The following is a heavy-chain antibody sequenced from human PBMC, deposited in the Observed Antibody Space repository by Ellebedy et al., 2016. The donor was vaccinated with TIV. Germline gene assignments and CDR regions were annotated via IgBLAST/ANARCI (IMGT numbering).Heavy chain of an antibody. CDR3: ARLVYTGVPHIVVPSPLDY. CDR1: GYSFTSYW. V-gene: IGHV5-51*01. J-gene: IGHJ4*02. Sequence: KVSCKGSGYSFTSYWIGWVRQMPGKGLEWMGIIYPGDSDTRYSPSFQGQVTISADKSISTAYLQWSSLKASDTAMYYCARLVYTGVPHIVVPSPLDYWGQGTLVTVSS. D-gene: IGHD2-21*01. CDR2: IYPGDSDT.